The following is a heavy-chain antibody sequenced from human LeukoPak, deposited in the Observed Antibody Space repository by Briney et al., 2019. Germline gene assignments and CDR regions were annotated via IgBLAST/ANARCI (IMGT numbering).Heavy chain of an antibody. V-gene: IGHV3-30-3*01. D-gene: IGHD3-22*01. CDR1: GFTFSSYA. CDR2: ISYDGSNK. J-gene: IGHJ4*02. Sequence: PGGSLRLSCAASGFTFSSYAMHWVRQAPGKGLEWVAVISYDGSNKYYADSVRGRFTISRDNSKNTPYLQVNSLRAEDTAVYYCARGYSSGYYRTFDYWGQGTLVTVSS. CDR3: ARGYSSGYYRTFDY.